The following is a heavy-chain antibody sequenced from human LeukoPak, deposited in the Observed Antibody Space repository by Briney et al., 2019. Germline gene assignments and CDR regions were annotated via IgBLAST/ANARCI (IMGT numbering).Heavy chain of an antibody. Sequence: GGSLRLSCAASGFTVSSNYMSWVRQAPGKGLEYVSAISSNGGSTYYANSVKGRFTISRDNSKNTLYLQMGSLRAEDMAVCYCARGGDQLLSPFDYWGQGTLVTVSS. CDR1: GFTVSSNY. D-gene: IGHD2-2*01. J-gene: IGHJ4*02. CDR3: ARGGDQLLSPFDY. CDR2: ISSNGGST. V-gene: IGHV3-64*01.